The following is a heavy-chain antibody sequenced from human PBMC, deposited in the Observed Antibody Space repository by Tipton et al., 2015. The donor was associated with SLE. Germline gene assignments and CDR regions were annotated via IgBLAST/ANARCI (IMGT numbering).Heavy chain of an antibody. Sequence: TLSLTCTVSGGSISSHYWSWIRQPPGKGLEWIGYIYYSGSTNYNPSLKSRVTISVDTSKNQFSLKLTSVTAADTAVYYGARVGSFYGMDVWGQGTTVTVSS. CDR2: IYYSGST. V-gene: IGHV4-59*11. D-gene: IGHD6-19*01. CDR3: ARVGSFYGMDV. CDR1: GGSISSHY. J-gene: IGHJ6*02.